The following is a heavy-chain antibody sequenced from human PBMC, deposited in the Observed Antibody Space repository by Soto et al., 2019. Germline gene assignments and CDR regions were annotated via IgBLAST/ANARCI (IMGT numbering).Heavy chain of an antibody. CDR1: GFTFSDAY. V-gene: IGHV3-15*07. CDR2: IKSNTDGGAT. J-gene: IGHJ4*02. CDR3: STHSFMPTQTENFFDY. Sequence: EVQLVESGGGLVKPGESLRLSCAASGFTFSDAYMNWVRQAPGKGLEWVARIKSNTDGGATDYAPPGKGRVTVSRDESKNTLYLQMNSLRIEDTAVYYCSTHSFMPTQTENFFDYWGQGTPVTVSS. D-gene: IGHD2-2*01.